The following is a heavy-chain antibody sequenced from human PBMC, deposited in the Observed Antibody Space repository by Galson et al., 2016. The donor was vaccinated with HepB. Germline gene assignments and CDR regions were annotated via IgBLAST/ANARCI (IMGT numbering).Heavy chain of an antibody. V-gene: IGHV3-7*04. Sequence: SLRLSCAASGFSLGNYWMNWARQAPGKGLEWLANIKKDGSEINYVDSVKSRFTISRDNAKNSLFLQMNTLRVEDTAVYYCTREFDLWGRGTQVTVSS. CDR1: GFSLGNYW. CDR3: TREFDL. J-gene: IGHJ2*01. CDR2: IKKDGSEI.